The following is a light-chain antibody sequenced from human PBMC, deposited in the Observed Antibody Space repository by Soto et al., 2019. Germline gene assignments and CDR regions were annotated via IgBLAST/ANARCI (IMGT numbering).Light chain of an antibody. CDR3: KQRKMWTIT. J-gene: IGKJ5*01. CDR2: DAY. Sequence: ECVFTQSPVTLSLSPGERATLSCRASQSFLGLLAWYQQKPGQAPRLLIYDAYNRATGIPPRFSGSGSGKELTLTISSIAPPDSEVYYCKQRKMWTITFGQGTSMAIK. CDR1: QSFLGL. V-gene: IGKV3-11*01.